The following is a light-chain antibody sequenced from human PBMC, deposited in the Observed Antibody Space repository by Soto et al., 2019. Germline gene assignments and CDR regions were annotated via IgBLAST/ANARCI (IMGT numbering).Light chain of an antibody. CDR2: GAS. Sequence: EIVMTRSPATLSVSPGERATLSCRASQSVSSNLAWYQQKPGQAPRLLIYGASTRATGIPARFSGSGSGTEFTLTISSLQSEDFAVYYCQQYNNWPQSITFGQGTRLEIK. CDR3: QQYNNWPQSIT. V-gene: IGKV3-15*01. CDR1: QSVSSN. J-gene: IGKJ5*01.